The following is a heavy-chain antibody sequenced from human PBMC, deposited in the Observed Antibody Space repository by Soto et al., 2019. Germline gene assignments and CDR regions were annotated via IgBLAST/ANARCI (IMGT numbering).Heavy chain of an antibody. CDR2: IWYDGSNK. CDR1: GFTFSSYG. CDR3: ARSDYYGSGSNNPFDY. V-gene: IGHV3-33*01. J-gene: IGHJ4*02. Sequence: GGSLRLSCAASGFTFSSYGMHWVRQAPGKGLEWVAVIWYDGSNKYYADSVKGRFTISRDNSKNTLYLQMNSLRAEDTAVYYCARSDYYGSGSNNPFDYWGQGTLVTGSS. D-gene: IGHD3-10*01.